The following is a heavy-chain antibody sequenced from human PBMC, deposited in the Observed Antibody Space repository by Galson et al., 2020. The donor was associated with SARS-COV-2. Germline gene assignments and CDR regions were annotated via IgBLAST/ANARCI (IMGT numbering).Heavy chain of an antibody. J-gene: IGHJ4*02. Sequence: ASETLSLTCAVSGGSISSSNWWSWVRQPPGKGLEWIGEIYHSGSTNYNPSLKSRVTISVDKSKNQFSLKLNSVTAADTAMYYCVRDGAVTGRFDYWGRGILVTVSS. CDR3: VRDGAVTGRFDY. V-gene: IGHV4-4*02. D-gene: IGHD6-19*01. CDR1: GGSISSSNW. CDR2: IYHSGST.